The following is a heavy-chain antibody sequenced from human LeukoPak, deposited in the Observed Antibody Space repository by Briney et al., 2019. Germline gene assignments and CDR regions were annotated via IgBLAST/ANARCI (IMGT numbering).Heavy chain of an antibody. CDR1: GYTFTGYY. CDR2: INPNSGGT. CDR3: ARDRRYCSSTSCYRSYNWFDP. Sequence: GASVKVSCKASGYTFTGYYMHWVRQAPGQGLEWMGWINPNSGGTNYAQKFQGRVTMTRDTSISTAYMELSRLRSDDTAVYYCARDRRYCSSTSCYRSYNWFDPWGQGTLVIVSS. D-gene: IGHD2-2*01. J-gene: IGHJ5*02. V-gene: IGHV1-2*02.